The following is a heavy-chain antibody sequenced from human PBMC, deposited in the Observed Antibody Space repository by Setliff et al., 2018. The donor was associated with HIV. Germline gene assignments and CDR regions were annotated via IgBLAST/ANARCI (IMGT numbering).Heavy chain of an antibody. Sequence: KPSETLSLTCTVSGGSISSHYWSWIRQPPGKGLEWIGSIYYSGSTNYNPSLKSRVTISVDTSKNQFSLKLSSVTAADTAVYYCARAVYYYDSSGYYYVSWGQGTQGTVS. V-gene: IGHV4-59*11. CDR3: ARAVYYYDSSGYYYVS. CDR2: IYYSGST. CDR1: GGSISSHY. J-gene: IGHJ5*02. D-gene: IGHD3-22*01.